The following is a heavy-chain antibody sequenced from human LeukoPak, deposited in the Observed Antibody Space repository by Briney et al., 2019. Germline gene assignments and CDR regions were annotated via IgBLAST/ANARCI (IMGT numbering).Heavy chain of an antibody. D-gene: IGHD2-8*01. V-gene: IGHV3-7*05. J-gene: IGHJ3*02. CDR1: GFTLIHYW. CDR2: MDLDGTEK. Sequence: GGSLRLSCPACGFTLIHYWMSWVRQAPGKGLEWVANMDLDGTEKNYVDSVKGRFTISRDNAKNLLYVQMNSLRAEDTAVYYCARDRGYSTIEIWSQGTMVTVSS. CDR3: ARDRGYSTIEI.